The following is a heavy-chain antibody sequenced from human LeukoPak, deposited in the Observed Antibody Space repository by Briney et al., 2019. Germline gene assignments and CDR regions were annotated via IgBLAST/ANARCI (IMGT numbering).Heavy chain of an antibody. CDR3: TSGPRTATVRFDC. J-gene: IGHJ4*02. V-gene: IGHV3-11*04. CDR2: ISSSGSYI. Sequence: GGSLRLSCAASGFTFSDYYMSWIRQAPGKGLEWVSYISSSGSYIHYADSVKGRFTISRDNAKNSLYLQMNSLRVEDTAVYYCTSGPRTATVRFDCWGQGTLVTVSS. D-gene: IGHD1-1*01. CDR1: GFTFSDYY.